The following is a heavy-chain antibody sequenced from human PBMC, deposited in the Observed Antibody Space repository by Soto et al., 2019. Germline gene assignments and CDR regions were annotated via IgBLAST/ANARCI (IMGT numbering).Heavy chain of an antibody. V-gene: IGHV2-5*04. J-gene: IGHJ4*02. CDR1: GFSRSTPGMG. Sequence: QITLKESGPTLVKLTQTLTLTCTFSGFSRSTPGMGVCLIRQPPGKALEWLALSYSHDGERYSPSLKRRLTVTKDTSNDQVVLTINNMDPVDTGTYYCVNSFVGWPGFRNWGQGTLVIVSS. CDR3: VNSFVGWPGFRN. D-gene: IGHD6-19*01. CDR2: SYSHDGE.